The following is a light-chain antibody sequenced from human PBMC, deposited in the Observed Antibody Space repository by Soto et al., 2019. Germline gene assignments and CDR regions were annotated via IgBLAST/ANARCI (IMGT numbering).Light chain of an antibody. J-gene: IGLJ3*02. CDR3: QSFDISLSAWV. CDR1: SSDIGAGYD. V-gene: IGLV1-40*01. Sequence: QSVPTQPPSVSGAPGQRVIISCTGTSSDIGAGYDVHWYQQLPGTAPKLLISGNNNRPSGVPDRFSGSKSGSSASLAITGLQTEDEGHYYCQSFDISLSAWVFGGGTKLTVL. CDR2: GNN.